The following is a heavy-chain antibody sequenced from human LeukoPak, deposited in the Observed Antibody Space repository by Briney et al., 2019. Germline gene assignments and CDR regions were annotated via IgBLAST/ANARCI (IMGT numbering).Heavy chain of an antibody. Sequence: GASVKVSCKASGYTFTGYYMHWVRQAPGQGHEWMGRINPNSGGTNYAQRFQGRVTMTRDTSISTAYMELSRLRSDDTAVYYCARVARSSGSYGAAFDIWGQGTTVTVSS. V-gene: IGHV1-2*06. CDR1: GYTFTGYY. CDR2: INPNSGGT. D-gene: IGHD1-26*01. CDR3: ARVARSSGSYGAAFDI. J-gene: IGHJ3*02.